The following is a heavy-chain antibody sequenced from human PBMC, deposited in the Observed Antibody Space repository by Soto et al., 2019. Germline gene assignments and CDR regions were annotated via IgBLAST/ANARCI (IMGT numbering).Heavy chain of an antibody. CDR3: AKYDDPAMLTFLDD. CDR2: ISGSGGST. D-gene: IGHD5-18*01. Sequence: GGYLRLTCAACGLTFSSYAMSWVRQGKGKGLEWDSAISGSGGSTYYADSVKGRFTISRDNPKNTLYLQMNSMRAEDRGEYYRAKYDDPAMLTFLDDWGQGTLVTVAS. CDR1: GLTFSSYA. V-gene: IGHV3-23*01. J-gene: IGHJ4*02.